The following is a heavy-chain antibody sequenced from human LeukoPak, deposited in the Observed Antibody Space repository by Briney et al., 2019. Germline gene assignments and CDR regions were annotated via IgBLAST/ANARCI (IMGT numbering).Heavy chain of an antibody. CDR2: INHSGST. Sequence: PSETLSLTCTVSGGSISSYYWSWIRQPPGKGLEWIGEINHSGSTNYNPSLKSRVTISVDTSKNQFSLKLSSVTAADTAVYYCARAITGTPRGMDVWGQGTTATVSS. CDR3: ARAITGTPRGMDV. D-gene: IGHD1-20*01. CDR1: GGSISSYY. J-gene: IGHJ6*02. V-gene: IGHV4-34*01.